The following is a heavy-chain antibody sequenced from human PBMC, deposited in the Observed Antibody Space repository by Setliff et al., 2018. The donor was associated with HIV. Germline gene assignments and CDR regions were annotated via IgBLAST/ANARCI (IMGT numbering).Heavy chain of an antibody. V-gene: IGHV4-4*09. CDR3: ARRIDNSGSFPDKNWFDT. J-gene: IGHJ5*02. Sequence: SETLSLTCTVSGGSISSYCWNWIRQSPGRGLEWIGFIFSSGSTKYNPSLQSRVTMSIDTSKDQFSLKLTSVTAADTAVYYCARRIDNSGSFPDKNWFDTWGQGSLVTVSS. CDR2: IFSSGST. D-gene: IGHD3-10*01. CDR1: GGSISSYC.